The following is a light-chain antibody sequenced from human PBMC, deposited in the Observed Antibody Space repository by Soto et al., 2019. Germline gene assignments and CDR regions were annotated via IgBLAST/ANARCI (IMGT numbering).Light chain of an antibody. CDR2: AAS. CDR1: QSISSY. Sequence: DIQMTQSPSSLSASVGDRVTITCRASQSISSYLNWYQQKPGKAPKLLIYAASSLQSGVPSRFSGSVSGTDFTLTISSLQPEDFATYYCQQSYSTPGALTFGGGTKVEIK. CDR3: QQSYSTPGALT. J-gene: IGKJ4*01. V-gene: IGKV1-39*01.